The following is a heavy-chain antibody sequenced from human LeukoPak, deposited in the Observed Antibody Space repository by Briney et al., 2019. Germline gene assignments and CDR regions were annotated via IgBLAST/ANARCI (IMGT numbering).Heavy chain of an antibody. D-gene: IGHD5-12*01. V-gene: IGHV3-23*01. CDR3: AKGRGGYVRGTWYFDY. CDR2: ISGSGGST. J-gene: IGHJ4*02. CDR1: GFTFSSYA. Sequence: GGSLRLSCAASGFTFSSYAMSWVRQAPGKGLEWVSAISGSGGSTYYADSVKGRLTISRDNSKNTLYLQMNSLRAEDTAVYYCAKGRGGYVRGTWYFDYWGQGTLFTVSS.